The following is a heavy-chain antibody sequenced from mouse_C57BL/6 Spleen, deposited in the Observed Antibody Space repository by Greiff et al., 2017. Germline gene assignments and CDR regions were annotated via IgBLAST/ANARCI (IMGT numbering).Heavy chain of an antibody. D-gene: IGHD2-2*01. CDR3: ARSGVWLRRDSYWYFDV. CDR2: INPNNGGT. CDR1: GYTFTDYN. Sequence: VQLQQSGPELVKPGASVKIPCKASGYTFTDYNMDWVKQSHGKSLEWIGDINPNNGGTIYNQKFKGKATLTVDKSSSTAYMELRSLTSEDTAVYYCARSGVWLRRDSYWYFDVWGTGTTVTVSS. V-gene: IGHV1-18*01. J-gene: IGHJ1*03.